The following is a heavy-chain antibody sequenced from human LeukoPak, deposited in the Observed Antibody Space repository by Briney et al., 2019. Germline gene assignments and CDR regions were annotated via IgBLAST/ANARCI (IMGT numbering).Heavy chain of an antibody. J-gene: IGHJ1*01. D-gene: IGHD6-19*01. CDR3: TRSSGWYGLS. Sequence: GGSLRLSCTVSGFTLSSYEMSWIRQAPGKGLEWVSSIDYDGGSGHYADSVKGRFTISRDNSNNTLFLHMNSLRGEDTAVYYCTRSSGWYGLSWGQGTLVTVSS. V-gene: IGHV3-23*01. CDR2: IDYDGGSG. CDR1: GFTLSSYE.